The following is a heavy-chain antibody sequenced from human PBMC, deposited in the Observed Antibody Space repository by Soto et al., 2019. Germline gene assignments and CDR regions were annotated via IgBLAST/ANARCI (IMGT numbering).Heavy chain of an antibody. CDR3: ARVYCSGGTCDNAFDI. CDR1: GGNFGDYS. Sequence: QVQLVQSGAEVKKPGSSVKVSCKNSGGNFGDYSISWVRQAPGQGLEWMGRIIPILGIVNNAQNLQGRVTITADKSTRTASMGLSSLRPENTAVYYCARVYCSGGTCDNAFDIWGQGTMVNVSS. CDR2: IIPILGIV. D-gene: IGHD2-15*01. J-gene: IGHJ3*02. V-gene: IGHV1-69*02.